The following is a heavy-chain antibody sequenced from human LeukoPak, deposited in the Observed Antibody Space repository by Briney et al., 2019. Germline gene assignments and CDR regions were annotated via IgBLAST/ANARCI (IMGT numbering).Heavy chain of an antibody. CDR3: ARGLAAFWSGYHDY. Sequence: GGSLRLSCAASGFTFSSYGMHWVRQAPGKGLEWVAFIRYDGSNKYYADSVKGRFTISRDNSKNTLYLQMNSLRAEDTAVYYCARGLAAFWSGYHDYWGQGTLVTVSS. D-gene: IGHD3-3*01. CDR1: GFTFSSYG. V-gene: IGHV3-30*02. J-gene: IGHJ4*02. CDR2: IRYDGSNK.